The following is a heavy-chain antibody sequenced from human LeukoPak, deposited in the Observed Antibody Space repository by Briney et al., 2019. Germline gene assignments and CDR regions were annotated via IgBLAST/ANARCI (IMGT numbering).Heavy chain of an antibody. CDR3: ARDLRSSSWYFDY. CDR1: GFTFSSYT. V-gene: IGHV3-21*01. CDR2: ISSSSTYI. J-gene: IGHJ4*02. D-gene: IGHD6-13*01. Sequence: GGSPRLSCAASGFTFSSYTMNWVRQAPGKGLEWVSSISSSSTYIYYADSVKGRFTISRDNAKNSLYLQMNSLRAEDTAVYYCARDLRSSSWYFDYWGQGTLVTVSS.